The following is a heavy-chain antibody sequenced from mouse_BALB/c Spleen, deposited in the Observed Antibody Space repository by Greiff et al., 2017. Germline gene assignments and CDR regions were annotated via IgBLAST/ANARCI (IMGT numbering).Heavy chain of an antibody. V-gene: IGHV1S81*02. CDR1: GYTFTSYW. J-gene: IGHJ4*01. D-gene: IGHD2-3*01. CDR3: ARDGFYATDY. CDR2: INPSNGRT. Sequence: QVQLQQPGAELVKPGASVKLSCKASGYTFTSYWMHWVKQRPGQGLEWIGEINPSNGRTNYNEKFKSKATLTVDKSSSTAYMQLSSLTSEDSAVYYCARDGFYATDYWGQGTSVTVSS.